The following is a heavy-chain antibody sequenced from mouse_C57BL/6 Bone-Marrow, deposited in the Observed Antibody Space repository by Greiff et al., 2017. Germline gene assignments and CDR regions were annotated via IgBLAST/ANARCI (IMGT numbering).Heavy chain of an antibody. CDR1: GFTFSDYG. D-gene: IGHD1-1*01. J-gene: IGHJ4*01. CDR2: NSSGSSTI. CDR3: ASLYYYGSPYYYAMDY. V-gene: IGHV5-17*01. Sequence: EVQGVESGGGLVKPGGSLKLSCAASGFTFSDYGMHWVRQAPEKGLEWVAYNSSGSSTIYYADTGKGRFTISRDNAKNTLFLQMTSLRSEDTAMYYCASLYYYGSPYYYAMDYWGQGTSVTVSS.